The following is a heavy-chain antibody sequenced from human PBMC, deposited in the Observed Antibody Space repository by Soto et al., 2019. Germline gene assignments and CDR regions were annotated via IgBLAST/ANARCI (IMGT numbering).Heavy chain of an antibody. CDR2: IWYDGSNK. CDR1: GFTFSSYG. Sequence: GGSLRLSCAASGFTFSSYGMHWVRQAPGKGLEWAAVIWYDGSNKYYADSVKGRFTISRDNSKNTLYLQMNSLRAEDTAVYYCARGANFWSGYNYYYGMDVWGQGTTVTVSS. CDR3: ARGANFWSGYNYYYGMDV. D-gene: IGHD3-3*01. V-gene: IGHV3-33*01. J-gene: IGHJ6*02.